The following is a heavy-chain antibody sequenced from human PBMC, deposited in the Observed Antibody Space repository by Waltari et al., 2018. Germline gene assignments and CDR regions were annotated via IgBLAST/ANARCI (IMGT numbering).Heavy chain of an antibody. CDR2: IYYSGST. CDR3: ARDTGIAAAGNDY. J-gene: IGHJ4*02. D-gene: IGHD6-13*01. CDR1: GGSISSSSYS. V-gene: IGHV4-39*07. Sequence: QLQLQESGPGLVKPSETLSLTCTVSGGSISSSSYSWGWLRQPPGKGLEWIGSIYYSGSTYYNPSLKSRVTISVDTSKNQFSLKLSSVTAADTAVYYCARDTGIAAAGNDYWGQGTLVTVSS.